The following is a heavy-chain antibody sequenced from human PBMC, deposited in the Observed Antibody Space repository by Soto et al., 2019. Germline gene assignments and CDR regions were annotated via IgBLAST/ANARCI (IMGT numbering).Heavy chain of an antibody. CDR2: IKTKSEGEAT. J-gene: IGHJ6*02. D-gene: IGHD2-15*01. V-gene: IGHV3-15*07. CDR1: DLTITNAW. Sequence: EVQLVESGGGLVKPGGSLRLSCAASDLTITNAWMNWVRQAPGKGLEWVGRIKTKSEGEATDYAAPLKGRFTISRDDSKNTLFLQMNSLKTEDTAVYYCTTGSVEGVWGQGATVTVSS. CDR3: TTGSVEGV.